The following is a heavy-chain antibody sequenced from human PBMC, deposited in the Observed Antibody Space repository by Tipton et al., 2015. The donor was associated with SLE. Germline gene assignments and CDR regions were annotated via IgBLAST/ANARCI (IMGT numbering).Heavy chain of an antibody. CDR3: ARGCSSSTCEPFYFFGMDV. CDR2: VFRGGST. D-gene: IGHD2-2*01. V-gene: IGHV4-34*01. J-gene: IGHJ6*02. Sequence: TLSLTCTVSGDSFSNHFWSWIRQPPGKGLEWIGEVFRGGSTNYSPSLESRVTITVDMSKNQFSLRLISVTAADTAVYYCARGCSSSTCEPFYFFGMDVWGQGTTVTVSS. CDR1: GDSFSNHF.